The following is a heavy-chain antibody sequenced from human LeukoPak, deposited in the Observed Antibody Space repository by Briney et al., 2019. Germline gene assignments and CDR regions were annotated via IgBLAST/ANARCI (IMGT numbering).Heavy chain of an antibody. CDR2: IYYSGRT. V-gene: IGHV4-28*01. Sequence: SDTLSLTCAVSGYSISSNNWWGWIRQPPGKGLEWIGYIYYSGRTYYNPSLKRRLTMSVDTSKNQFSLKLSSVTAVDTAVYYCARNLGRRYVDLWGRGTLVTVSS. D-gene: IGHD3-16*01. CDR3: ARNLGRRYVDL. J-gene: IGHJ2*01. CDR1: GYSISSNNW.